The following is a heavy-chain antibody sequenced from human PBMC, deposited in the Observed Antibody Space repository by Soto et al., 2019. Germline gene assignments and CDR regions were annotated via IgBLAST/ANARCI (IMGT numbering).Heavy chain of an antibody. D-gene: IGHD6-6*01. CDR1: GFTFSSYS. CDR3: ARDRRVRYSSSSFDY. Sequence: PGGSLRLSCAASGFTFSSYSMNWVRQAPGKGLEWVSSISSSSSYIYYADSVKGRFTISRDNAKNSLYLQMNSLRAEDTAVYYCARDRRVRYSSSSFDYWGQGTLVTVPQ. CDR2: ISSSSSYI. V-gene: IGHV3-21*01. J-gene: IGHJ4*02.